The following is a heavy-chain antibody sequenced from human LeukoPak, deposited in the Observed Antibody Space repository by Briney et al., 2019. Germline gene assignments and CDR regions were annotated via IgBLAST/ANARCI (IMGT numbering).Heavy chain of an antibody. CDR3: ARDLGYYYDSSGYYPGMIDY. D-gene: IGHD3-22*01. CDR2: ISAYNGNT. V-gene: IGHV1-18*01. Sequence: ASVKVSCKASGYTFTSYGISWVRQAPGQGLEWMGWISAYNGNTNYAQKLQGRVTMTTDTSTSTAYMELRSLGSDDTAVYYCARDLGYYYDSSGYYPGMIDYWGQGTLVTVSS. CDR1: GYTFTSYG. J-gene: IGHJ4*02.